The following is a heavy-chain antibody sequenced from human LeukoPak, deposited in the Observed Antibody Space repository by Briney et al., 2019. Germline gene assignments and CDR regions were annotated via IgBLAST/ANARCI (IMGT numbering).Heavy chain of an antibody. CDR1: GGTFSSYA. Sequence: ASVTVSCKASGGTFSSYAISWVRQAPGQGLEWMGGIIPIFGTANYAQKFQGRVTITADESTSTAYMELSSLRSEDTAVYYCAREPQLVRYYFDYWGQGTLVTVSS. CDR3: AREPQLVRYYFDY. CDR2: IIPIFGTA. J-gene: IGHJ4*02. D-gene: IGHD6-13*01. V-gene: IGHV1-69*13.